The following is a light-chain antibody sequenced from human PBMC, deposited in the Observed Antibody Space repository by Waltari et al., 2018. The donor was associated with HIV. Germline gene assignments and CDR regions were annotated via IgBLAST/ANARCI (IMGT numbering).Light chain of an antibody. Sequence: QSVLTQSPSVSAAPGPRVTISCSVAPSNMGINYVSWYQQLPGTAPNHTIYEPSQRPSKIPDRFSASKSGTSATLAITGLHTGDEADYYCVTWDSSLSVVIFGGGTKVTVL. V-gene: IGLV1-51*01. CDR3: VTWDSSLSVVI. CDR2: EPS. J-gene: IGLJ2*01. CDR1: PSNMGINY.